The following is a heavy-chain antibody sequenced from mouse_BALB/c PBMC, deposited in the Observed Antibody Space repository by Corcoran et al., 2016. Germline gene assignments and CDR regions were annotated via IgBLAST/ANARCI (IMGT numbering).Heavy chain of an antibody. D-gene: IGHD4-1*01. CDR1: GFDFSRYW. CDR2: IDPDSSSI. Sequence: EVKLLESGGGLVQPGGSLKLSCAASGFDFSRYWMSWVRQAPGIGLEWIGEIDPDSSSINYTPSLKDKFIISRDNAKNTLYLQMSKVRSEDTARYYCARNAHWGYFDYWGQGTTLTVSS. CDR3: ARNAHWGYFDY. V-gene: IGHV4-1*02. J-gene: IGHJ2*01.